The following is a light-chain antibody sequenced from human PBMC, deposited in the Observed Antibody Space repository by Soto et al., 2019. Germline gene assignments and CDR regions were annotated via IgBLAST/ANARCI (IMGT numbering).Light chain of an antibody. V-gene: IGKV1-39*01. J-gene: IGKJ4*01. CDR2: AAS. Sequence: DVKVTQSPSSLSASVGDRVTITCRASQSISSYLNWYQQKPGKAPNLLIYAASTLQSGVPSRFSGSGSGTDFTLTISSLQPEDFATYFCQHGYSTPLTFGGGTKVDIK. CDR3: QHGYSTPLT. CDR1: QSISSY.